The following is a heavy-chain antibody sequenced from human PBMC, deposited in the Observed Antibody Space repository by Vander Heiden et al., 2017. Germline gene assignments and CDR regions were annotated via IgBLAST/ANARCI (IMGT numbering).Heavy chain of an antibody. Sequence: EVQLLESGGGLVPPGRSLRLSCAASGFTFSSYALSWVRQAPGKGLEWVSSISGSGDTAYYADSMKGRFTISRDNSRNTLYLQMNSLRAEDTALYYCATDQGTTVTNFFVYWGQGTLVTVSS. D-gene: IGHD4-17*01. J-gene: IGHJ4*02. CDR1: GFTFSSYA. CDR3: ATDQGTTVTNFFVY. V-gene: IGHV3-23*01. CDR2: ISGSGDTA.